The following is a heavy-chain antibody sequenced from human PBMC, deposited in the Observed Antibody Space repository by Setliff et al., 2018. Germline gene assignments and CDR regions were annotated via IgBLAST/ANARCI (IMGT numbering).Heavy chain of an antibody. Sequence: GGSLRLSCAASGFTFSSDAMTWVRQAPGEGLEWVSIISSEGDSIYYADSVKGRFTISRDNSKNTLYLQMNSLRADDTAMYYCARDLFRNSGGLYCWGQGTLVTVSS. CDR3: ARDLFRNSGGLYC. D-gene: IGHD1-7*01. V-gene: IGHV3-23*03. CDR1: GFTFSSDA. CDR2: ISSEGDSI. J-gene: IGHJ4*02.